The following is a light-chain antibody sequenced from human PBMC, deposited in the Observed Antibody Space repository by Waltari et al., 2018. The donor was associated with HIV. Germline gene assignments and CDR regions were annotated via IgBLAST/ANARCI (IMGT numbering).Light chain of an antibody. CDR1: QTIFYYSNNKNY. Sequence: DIMMTKSSDSLAVSLGERATVPSNTRQTIFYYSNNKNYLAWYQHKPGQPPKLLIYCASTRQSGVPDRFSGSGSGTNFSLTINKLQAEDVATYYCQQYYRTPLTFGGGTRV. CDR3: QQYYRTPLT. J-gene: IGKJ4*01. V-gene: IGKV4-1*01. CDR2: CAS.